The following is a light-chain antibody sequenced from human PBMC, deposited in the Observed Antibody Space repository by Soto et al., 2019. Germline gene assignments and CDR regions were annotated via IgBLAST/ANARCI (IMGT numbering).Light chain of an antibody. CDR1: QTISSY. Sequence: DIQMTQSPSSLSASVGDRVTIICRASQTISSYLNWYQQKPGKAPKLLIYAASTLQSGVPSRFSGRGSGTDFTLTISSLQPEDFATYSCQQSYSTPYTFGQGTKLEIK. CDR3: QQSYSTPYT. CDR2: AAS. J-gene: IGKJ2*01. V-gene: IGKV1-39*01.